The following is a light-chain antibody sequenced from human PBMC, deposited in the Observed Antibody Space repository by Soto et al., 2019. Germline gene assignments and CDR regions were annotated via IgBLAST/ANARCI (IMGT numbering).Light chain of an antibody. CDR2: GAS. CDR3: QQYGSSPRT. J-gene: IGKJ1*01. Sequence: EIVLTQSPGTLSLSPGERATLSGRASQRVSTSSLAWYQQKPGQAPRLLIYGASSRATGIPDRFSGSGSGTDFTLTISRLEPEDFAVYYCQQYGSSPRTFGQGTKVEIK. CDR1: QRVSTSS. V-gene: IGKV3-20*01.